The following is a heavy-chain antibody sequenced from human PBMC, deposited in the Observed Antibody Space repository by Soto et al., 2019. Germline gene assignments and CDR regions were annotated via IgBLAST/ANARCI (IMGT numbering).Heavy chain of an antibody. CDR1: GFTFSDHY. V-gene: IGHV3-11*06. J-gene: IGHJ4*02. Sequence: PGGSLRLSCVVSGFTFSDHYMNWVRQAPGKGLQWVAYISSRSSEISYADPVKGRFTISRDNAKNSVFLHMTSLTAEDTGFYFCARGDGAVGAAIDIWGQGTLVTVSS. D-gene: IGHD2-15*01. CDR3: ARGDGAVGAAIDI. CDR2: ISSRSSEI.